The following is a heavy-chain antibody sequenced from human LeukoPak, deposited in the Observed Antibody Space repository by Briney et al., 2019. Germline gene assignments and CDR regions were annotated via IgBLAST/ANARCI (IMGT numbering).Heavy chain of an antibody. CDR3: VREDRGSGTIIDY. CDR1: GFTLTRHH. J-gene: IGHJ4*02. D-gene: IGHD1-14*01. Sequence: ASVKVSCKASGFTLTRHHISWVRQAPGQGLEWMGWIDANAGDTIYAQRFQGRVTMTRDTSTTTVFLELRSLRLDDTAVYYCVREDRGSGTIIDYWGQGTLVTVSS. V-gene: IGHV1-18*01. CDR2: IDANAGDT.